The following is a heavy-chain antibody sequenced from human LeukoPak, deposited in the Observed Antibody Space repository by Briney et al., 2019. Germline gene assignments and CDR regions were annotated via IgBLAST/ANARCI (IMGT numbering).Heavy chain of an antibody. Sequence: ASVKVSCKASGYTFTGYYMHWVRQAPGQGLEWMGWINPSSGGTNYAQKLQGRVTMTRDTSISTAYMELSRLRYDDMAVYYCARGPARGNWFDPWGQGTLVTVPS. J-gene: IGHJ5*02. V-gene: IGHV1-2*02. CDR2: INPSSGGT. CDR3: ARGPARGNWFDP. CDR1: GYTFTGYY.